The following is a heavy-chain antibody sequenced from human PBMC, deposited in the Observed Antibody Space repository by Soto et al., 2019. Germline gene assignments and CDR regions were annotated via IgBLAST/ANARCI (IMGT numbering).Heavy chain of an antibody. D-gene: IGHD3-16*02. CDR2: INHSGST. V-gene: IGHV4-34*01. J-gene: IGHJ6*02. CDR1: GGSFSGSY. Sequence: PSETLSRTCAVYGGSFSGSYWRWLRRPPGKGLEWSGEINHSGSTNYNPSLKSRVTISVDTSKNQFSLKLSSVTAADTAVYYCARGVNYYYYYGRDVWGQGTTVTVSS. CDR3: ARGVNYYYYYGRDV.